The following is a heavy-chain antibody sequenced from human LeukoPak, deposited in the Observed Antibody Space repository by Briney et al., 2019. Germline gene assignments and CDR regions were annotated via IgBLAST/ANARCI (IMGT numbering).Heavy chain of an antibody. CDR2: IYYSGST. J-gene: IGHJ5*02. CDR1: GGSISSSSYY. D-gene: IGHD2-2*01. CDR3: ARGRNLGYCSSTSCYRGGNWFDP. V-gene: IGHV4-39*07. Sequence: SETLSLTCTVSGGSISSSSYYWGWIRQPPGKGLEWIGSIYYSGSTYYNPSLKSRVTISVDTSKNQFSLKLSSVTAADTAVYYCARGRNLGYCSSTSCYRGGNWFDPWGQGTLVTVSS.